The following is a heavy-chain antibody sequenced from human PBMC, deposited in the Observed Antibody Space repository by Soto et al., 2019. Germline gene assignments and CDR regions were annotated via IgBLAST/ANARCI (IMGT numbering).Heavy chain of an antibody. CDR3: ARSTDSALSY. Sequence: SVKVSCKASGYTFTSYGISWVRQAPGQGLEWMGGIIPIFGTANYAQKFQGRVTITADESTSTAYMELSSLRSEDTAVYYCARSTDSALSYWGQGTLVTVSS. CDR2: IIPIFGTA. D-gene: IGHD2-15*01. CDR1: GYTFTSYG. J-gene: IGHJ4*02. V-gene: IGHV1-69*13.